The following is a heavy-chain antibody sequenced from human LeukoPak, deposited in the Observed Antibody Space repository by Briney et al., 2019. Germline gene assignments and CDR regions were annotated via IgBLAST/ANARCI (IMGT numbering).Heavy chain of an antibody. CDR1: GGTFSSYA. V-gene: IGHV1-69*13. CDR3: ARAPYYYGSGSPPDY. D-gene: IGHD3-10*01. J-gene: IGHJ4*02. Sequence: ASVKVSCKASGGTFSSYAISWVRQAPGQGLEWMGGIIPTFGTANYAQKFQGRVTITADESTSTAYMELSSLRSEDTAVYYCARAPYYYGSGSPPDYWGQGTPVTVSS. CDR2: IIPTFGTA.